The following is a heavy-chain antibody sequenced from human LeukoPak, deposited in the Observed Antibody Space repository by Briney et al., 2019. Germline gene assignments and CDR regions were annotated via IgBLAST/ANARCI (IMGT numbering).Heavy chain of an antibody. CDR3: ARLGARQMLEY. D-gene: IGHD4-17*01. CDR2: IKQDGGQI. V-gene: IGHV3-7*01. J-gene: IGHJ4*02. CDR1: GFTVDSNY. Sequence: GGSLRLSCAASGFTVDSNYLSWVRQAPGKGLEWVANIKQDGGQIYYLESVKGRFTVSRDNAKNSLYLQMNSLRAEDTAVYYCARLGARQMLEYWGQGTLVTVSS.